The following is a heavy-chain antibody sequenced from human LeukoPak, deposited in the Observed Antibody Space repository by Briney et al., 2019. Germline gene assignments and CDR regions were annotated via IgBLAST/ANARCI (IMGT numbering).Heavy chain of an antibody. Sequence: GGSLRLSCAASGFTFSTYWMSWVRQAPGKGLEWVANINQDGSATNYVDSAKGRYIVSRDNAKNSVFLQMSSLRAEDTAVYYCAIAAGWEQAYWGQGTLVTVSS. V-gene: IGHV3-7*01. J-gene: IGHJ4*02. CDR3: AIAAGWEQAY. D-gene: IGHD1-26*01. CDR1: GFTFSTYW. CDR2: INQDGSAT.